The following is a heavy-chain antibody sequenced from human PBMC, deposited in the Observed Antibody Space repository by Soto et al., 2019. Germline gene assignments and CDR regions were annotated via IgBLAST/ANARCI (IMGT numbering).Heavy chain of an antibody. J-gene: IGHJ4*02. V-gene: IGHV4-59*01. CDR3: ARRYGGNFDY. CDR1: GGSISSYY. CDR2: IYYSGST. D-gene: IGHD1-26*01. Sequence: SETLSLTCTVSGGSISSYYWSLIRQPPGKGLEWIGYIYYSGSTNYNPSLKSRVSISVDTSKNQFSLKLSSVTAADTAVYYCARRYGGNFDYWGQGTLVTVSS.